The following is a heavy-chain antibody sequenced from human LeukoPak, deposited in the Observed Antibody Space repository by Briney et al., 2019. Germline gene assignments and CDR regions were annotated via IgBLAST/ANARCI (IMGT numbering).Heavy chain of an antibody. CDR1: GGSISSYY. D-gene: IGHD2-15*01. CDR2: IYYSGIT. CDR3: ARLETGSVVVIAAAQWYFDL. V-gene: IGHV4-59*08. J-gene: IGHJ2*01. Sequence: KASETLSLTCTVSGGSISSYYWSWIRQPPGKGLEWIGNIYYSGITDYNPSLKSRVTISVDTSKNQFSLKLSSVTAADTAVYYCARLETGSVVVIAAAQWYFDLWGRGTLVTVSS.